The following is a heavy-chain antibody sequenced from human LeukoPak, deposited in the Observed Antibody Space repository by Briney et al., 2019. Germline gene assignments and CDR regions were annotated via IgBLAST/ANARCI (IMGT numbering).Heavy chain of an antibody. Sequence: GGSLRLSCAVSGFSVSNKYMSWVRQAPGKGLEWVSVIYSGGYTSHADSVKDRFSISRDNSKNTVFLQMSSLRADDTAVYYCARTYGSESYGGWLDPWGQGTLVTVSS. CDR1: GFSVSNKY. V-gene: IGHV3-66*01. J-gene: IGHJ5*02. D-gene: IGHD3-10*01. CDR3: ARTYGSESYGGWLDP. CDR2: IYSGGYT.